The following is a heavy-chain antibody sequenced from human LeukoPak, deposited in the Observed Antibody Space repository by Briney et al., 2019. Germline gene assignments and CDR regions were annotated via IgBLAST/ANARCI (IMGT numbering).Heavy chain of an antibody. CDR1: GGPISSYY. D-gene: IGHD1-20*01. CDR2: IYYSGST. CDR3: ASELITGTTRWFDP. J-gene: IGHJ5*02. V-gene: IGHV4-59*01. Sequence: SETLSLTCTVSGGPISSYYWSWIRQPPGKGLEWIGYIYYSGSTNYNPSLKSRVTISVDTSKNQFSLKLSSVTAADTAVYYCASELITGTTRWFDPWGQGTLVTVSS.